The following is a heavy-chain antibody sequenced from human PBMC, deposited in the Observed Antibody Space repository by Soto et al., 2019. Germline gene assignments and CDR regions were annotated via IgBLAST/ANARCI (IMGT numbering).Heavy chain of an antibody. J-gene: IGHJ4*02. CDR1: GVYIRSGDYY. Sequence: LSLTCSVSGVYIRSGDYYWSWIRQPPGKGLEWIGYIYYSGSTYYNPSLKSRVTISIDTSKNQFSLKLSSVTAADTAVYYCARVTYDYANDYWGQGTLVTVSS. CDR2: IYYSGST. D-gene: IGHD3-16*01. CDR3: ARVTYDYANDY. V-gene: IGHV4-30-4*01.